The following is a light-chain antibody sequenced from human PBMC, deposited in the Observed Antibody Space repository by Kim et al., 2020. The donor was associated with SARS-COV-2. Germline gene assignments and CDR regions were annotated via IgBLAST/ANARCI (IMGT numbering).Light chain of an antibody. CDR2: GAS. CDR1: QSLSSNF. CDR3: QQYGSS. J-gene: IGKJ2*01. V-gene: IGKV3-20*01. Sequence: VVLTQSPGILSLSPGERATLSCRASQSLSSNFLAWYQQKPGQAPRLLIYGASNRATDIPDRFSGSGSGTDFTLTISRLEPEDSAVYYCQQYGSSFGQGTKLEI.